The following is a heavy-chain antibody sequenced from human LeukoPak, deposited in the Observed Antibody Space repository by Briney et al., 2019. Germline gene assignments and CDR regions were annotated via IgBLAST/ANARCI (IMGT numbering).Heavy chain of an antibody. V-gene: IGHV4-28*05. CDR2: IYYSGRI. D-gene: IGHD1-26*01. Sequence: SETLSLTCAASGDSISRSDWWAWIRQPPGKGLEWLGNIYYSGRIYHNPSLQTRVIMSVDSSKNQFSLRLGSVTAMDTAVYYCAKTRSGTYYGDSFDIWGQGILVIVSS. J-gene: IGHJ3*02. CDR3: AKTRSGTYYGDSFDI. CDR1: GDSISRSDW.